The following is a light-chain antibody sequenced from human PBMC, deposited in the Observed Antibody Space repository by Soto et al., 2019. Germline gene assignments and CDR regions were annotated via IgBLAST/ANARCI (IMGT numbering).Light chain of an antibody. Sequence: EIVLTHSPGTLSLSPGERATLSCRASQSVSSSFLAWYQQKPGQAPRLLIYGASSRATGIPDRFSRSGSGKDFTLTISRLEPEDVAVYYRQQYGSSPLTFGGGTNVEIK. CDR3: QQYGSSPLT. CDR1: QSVSSSF. J-gene: IGKJ4*01. CDR2: GAS. V-gene: IGKV3-20*01.